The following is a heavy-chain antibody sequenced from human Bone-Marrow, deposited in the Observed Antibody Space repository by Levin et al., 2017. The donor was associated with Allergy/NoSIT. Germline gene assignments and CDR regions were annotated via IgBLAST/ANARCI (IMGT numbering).Heavy chain of an antibody. CDR1: GFTFSSYA. V-gene: IGHV3-30-3*01. Sequence: LSLTCAASGFTFSSYAMHWVRQAPGKGLEWVAVISYDGSNKYYADSVKGRFTISRDNSKNTLYLQMNSLRAEDTAVYYCARDLDILTGYYSGLDYWGQGTLVTVSS. CDR3: ARDLDILTGYYSGLDY. CDR2: ISYDGSNK. D-gene: IGHD3-9*01. J-gene: IGHJ4*02.